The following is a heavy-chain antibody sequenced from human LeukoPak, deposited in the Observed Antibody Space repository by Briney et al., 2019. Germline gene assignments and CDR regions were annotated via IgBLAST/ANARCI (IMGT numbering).Heavy chain of an antibody. CDR3: ARVSPNTVTTLQYFDY. Sequence: GGSLRLSCAASGLSFSSSWMSWVRQTPEKGLEWVANMSPDGTEKYYVDSVKGRFTISRDNAKNSLYLQMNGLRAEDTAVYYCARVSPNTVTTLQYFDYWGQGTLVTVSS. V-gene: IGHV3-7*01. D-gene: IGHD4-17*01. J-gene: IGHJ4*02. CDR2: MSPDGTEK. CDR1: GLSFSSSW.